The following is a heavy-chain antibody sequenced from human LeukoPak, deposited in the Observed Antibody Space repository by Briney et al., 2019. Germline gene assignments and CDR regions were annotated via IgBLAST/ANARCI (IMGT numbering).Heavy chain of an antibody. Sequence: PGGSLRLSCAASGFALSSYAMSWVRQAPGKGLEWVSATSSSDAGTYHAESVRGRFTISRDNAKNSLYLQMNSLRAEDTAVYYCARLGYCSSTSCYGGSGDAFDIWGQGTMVTVSS. J-gene: IGHJ3*02. CDR2: TSSSDAGT. CDR1: GFALSSYA. D-gene: IGHD2-2*01. CDR3: ARLGYCSSTSCYGGSGDAFDI. V-gene: IGHV3-23*01.